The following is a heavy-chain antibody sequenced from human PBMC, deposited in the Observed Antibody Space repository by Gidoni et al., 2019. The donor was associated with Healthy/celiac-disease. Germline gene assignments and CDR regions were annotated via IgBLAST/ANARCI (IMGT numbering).Heavy chain of an antibody. J-gene: IGHJ6*03. CDR2: INSDGSST. Sequence: EVQLVESGGGLVQPGGSLRLSCAASGFTFSSYWMHWVRQAPGKRLVWVSRINSDGSSTSYADSVKGRFTISRDNAKNTLYLQMNSLRAEDTAVYYCAREGLVVPAAMPSYYMDVWGKGTTVTVSS. CDR1: GFTFSSYW. D-gene: IGHD2-2*01. CDR3: AREGLVVPAAMPSYYMDV. V-gene: IGHV3-74*01.